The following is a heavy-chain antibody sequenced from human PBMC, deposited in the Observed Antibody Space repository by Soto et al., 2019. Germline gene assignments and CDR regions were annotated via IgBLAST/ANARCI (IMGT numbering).Heavy chain of an antibody. CDR3: ARGGWFGELLRPYYYYGMDV. V-gene: IGHV1-69*05. Sequence: GASVKVSCKASGGTFSSYAISWVRQAPGQGLEWMGGIIPIFGTANYAQKFQGRVTMTTDTSTSTAYMELRSLRSDDTAVYYCARGGWFGELLRPYYYYGMDVWG. D-gene: IGHD3-10*01. CDR2: IIPIFGTA. J-gene: IGHJ6*02. CDR1: GGTFSSYA.